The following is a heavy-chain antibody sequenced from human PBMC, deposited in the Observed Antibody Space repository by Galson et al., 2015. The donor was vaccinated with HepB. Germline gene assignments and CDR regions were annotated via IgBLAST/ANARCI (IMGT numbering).Heavy chain of an antibody. V-gene: IGHV6-1*01. CDR1: GDSVSSNTAA. CDR2: TYYKSKWNN. Sequence: CAISGDSVSSNTAAWSWVRQSPSRGLEWLGRTYYKSKWNNYYAVSVKSRIAINPDTSKNQFSLQLNSVTPEDTAVYYCAREPYGSGSADHWFDPWGQGILVTVSS. D-gene: IGHD3-10*01. CDR3: AREPYGSGSADHWFDP. J-gene: IGHJ5*02.